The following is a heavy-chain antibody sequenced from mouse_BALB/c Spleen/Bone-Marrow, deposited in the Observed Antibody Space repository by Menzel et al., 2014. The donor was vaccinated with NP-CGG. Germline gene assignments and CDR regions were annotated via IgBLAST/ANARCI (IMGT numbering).Heavy chain of an antibody. D-gene: IGHD1-2*01. CDR3: ARPQFISGRYYAMDY. Sequence: VQLQQSGAELVRPGTSVKISCKASGYAFTNYWLDWVKQSPGHGLEWIGDIYPGSGNTYFNEKFKGKATLTADKSSSTAYIQLRSLTSEDSAVYFCARPQFISGRYYAMDYWGQGTSVTVSS. V-gene: IGHV1-63*01. J-gene: IGHJ4*01. CDR2: IYPGSGNT. CDR1: GYAFTNYW.